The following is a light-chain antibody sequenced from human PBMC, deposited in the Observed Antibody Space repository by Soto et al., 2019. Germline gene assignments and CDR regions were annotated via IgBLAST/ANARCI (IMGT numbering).Light chain of an antibody. V-gene: IGLV1-40*01. Sequence: QSVLTQPPSVSGAPGQRVTISCTGSSSNIGAGYDVHWYQQLPGTAPKLLIYGNSNRPSGVPDRFSGSKSGTSASFAITGLQAEDEADYNCQSYDSSLSGVVFGGGTKLTVL. CDR1: SSNIGAGYD. CDR2: GNS. CDR3: QSYDSSLSGVV. J-gene: IGLJ2*01.